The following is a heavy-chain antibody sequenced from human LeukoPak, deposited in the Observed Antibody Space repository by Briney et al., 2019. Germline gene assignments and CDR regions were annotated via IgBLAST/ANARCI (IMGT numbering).Heavy chain of an antibody. CDR3: ARGFHRAYYYGSGSSNWFDP. D-gene: IGHD3-10*01. Sequence: ASVKVSCTASGYTFTSYDINWVRQATGQGLEWMGWMNPNSGNTGYAQKFKGRVTMTRNTSISTAYMELSSLRSEDTAVYYCARGFHRAYYYGSGSSNWFDPWGQGTLVTVSS. V-gene: IGHV1-8*01. CDR1: GYTFTSYD. CDR2: MNPNSGNT. J-gene: IGHJ5*02.